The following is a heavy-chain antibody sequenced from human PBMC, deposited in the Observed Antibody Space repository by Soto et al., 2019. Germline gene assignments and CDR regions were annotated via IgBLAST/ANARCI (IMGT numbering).Heavy chain of an antibody. CDR1: GFTFSDYY. D-gene: IGHD6-13*01. V-gene: IGHV3-11*04. J-gene: IGHJ6*02. CDR3: ARDRARIAAAGTDYYYGVDV. Sequence: PGGSLRLSCAASGFTFSDYYMSWIRQAPGKGLEWVSYISSSGSTIYYADSVKGRFTISRDNSKNTLYLQMNSLRAEDTAVYYFARDRARIAAAGTDYYYGVDVWGQGTTVTVSS. CDR2: ISSSGSTI.